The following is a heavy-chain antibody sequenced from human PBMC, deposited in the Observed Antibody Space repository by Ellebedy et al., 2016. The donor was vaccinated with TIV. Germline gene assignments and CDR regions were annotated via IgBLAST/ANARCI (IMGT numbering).Heavy chain of an antibody. V-gene: IGHV4-34*01. CDR1: GGSFSGYY. CDR2: INHSGST. CDR3: ARTWQWLAYYFDY. Sequence: SETLSLXCAVYGGSFSGYYWSWIRQPPGKGLEWIGEINHSGSTNYNPSLKSRVTISVDTSKNQFSLKLSSVTAADTAVYYCARTWQWLAYYFDYWGQGTLVTVSS. D-gene: IGHD6-19*01. J-gene: IGHJ4*02.